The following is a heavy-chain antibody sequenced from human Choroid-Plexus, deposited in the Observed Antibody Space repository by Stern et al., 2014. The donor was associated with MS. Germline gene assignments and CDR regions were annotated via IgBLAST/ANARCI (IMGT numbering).Heavy chain of an antibody. V-gene: IGHV1-2*02. D-gene: IGHD3-3*01. CDR1: GYIFTGYY. J-gene: IGHJ6*02. CDR2: IKPHTGGT. Sequence: VQLVQSGAEVKKPGASVKVSCKTSGYIFTGYYIHWVRQAPGQGLEWMAWIKPHTGGTKYAQKVQGRVTMSRDTSISTAYVELSSLTSDDTAVYYCARDQRGITIFGVVTDYYYLGMDVWGQGTTVTVSS. CDR3: ARDQRGITIFGVVTDYYYLGMDV.